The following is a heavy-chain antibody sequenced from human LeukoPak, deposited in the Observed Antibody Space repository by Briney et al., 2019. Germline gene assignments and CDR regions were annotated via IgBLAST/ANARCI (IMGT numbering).Heavy chain of an antibody. V-gene: IGHV4-59*01. D-gene: IGHD3-3*01. CDR3: ARSPYYDFWSGYADTNWFDP. CDR1: GGSISSYY. J-gene: IGHJ5*02. CDR2: IYNSGST. Sequence: SETLSLTCTVSGGSISSYYWSWIRQPPGKGLEWIGYIYNSGSTNYNPSLKSRVTISVDTSKNQFSLKLSSVTAADTAVYYCARSPYYDFWSGYADTNWFDPWGQGTLVTVSS.